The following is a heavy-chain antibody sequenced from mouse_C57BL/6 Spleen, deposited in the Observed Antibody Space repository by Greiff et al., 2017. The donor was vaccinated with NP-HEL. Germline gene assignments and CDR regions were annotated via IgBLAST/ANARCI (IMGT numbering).Heavy chain of an antibody. CDR2: IDPSDSET. D-gene: IGHD2-3*01. CDR1: GYTFTSYW. V-gene: IGHV1-52*01. J-gene: IGHJ1*03. CDR3: ARTRGYYPYWYFDV. Sequence: QVQLQQPGAELVRPGSSVKLSCKASGYTFTSYWMHWVKQRPIQGLEWIGNIDPSDSETHYNQKFKDKATLTVDKSSSTAYMQLSSLTSEDSAVYYCARTRGYYPYWYFDVWGTGTTVTVSS.